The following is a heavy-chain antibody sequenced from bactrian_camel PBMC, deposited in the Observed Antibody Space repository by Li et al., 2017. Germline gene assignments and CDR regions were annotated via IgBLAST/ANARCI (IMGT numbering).Heavy chain of an antibody. CDR3: LASVGKRSGLPSSFSACGRKEYGY. Sequence: QVQLVESGGGSVQAGGSLRLSCTASGYTSSTDCMAWFRQFPGKEREGVTTITRNGVTTYADSVKGRFASSKDENTVYLQMNSLKPEDTAVYYCLASVGKRSGLPSSFSACGRKEYGYWGQGTQVTVS. J-gene: IGHJ6*01. D-gene: IGHD1*01. V-gene: IGHV3S53*01. CDR1: GYTSSTDC. CDR2: ITRNGVT.